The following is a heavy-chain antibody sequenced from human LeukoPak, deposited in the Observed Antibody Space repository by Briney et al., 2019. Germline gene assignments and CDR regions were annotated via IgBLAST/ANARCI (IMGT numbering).Heavy chain of an antibody. V-gene: IGHV3-74*01. Sequence: GGSLRLSCVASGFTFSSNWMHWVRQAPGKGLVWVSRINEDGSTTNYADSVRGRSTIFRDNAKNTLYLQMNSLRAEDTAVYYCVRDLGGRSGHWGQGTLVTVSS. D-gene: IGHD1-26*01. CDR1: GFTFSSNW. CDR3: VRDLGGRSGH. CDR2: INEDGSTT. J-gene: IGHJ4*02.